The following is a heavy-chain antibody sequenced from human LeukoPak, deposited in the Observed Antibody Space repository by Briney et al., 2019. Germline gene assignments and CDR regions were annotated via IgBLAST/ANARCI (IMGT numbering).Heavy chain of an antibody. V-gene: IGHV4-39*07. CDR3: ARDRHEGYYYYGMDV. CDR1: GGSISSSSYY. J-gene: IGHJ6*02. CDR2: IYYSGST. Sequence: SETLSLTCTVSGGSISSSSYYWGWIRQPPGKGLEWIGSIYYSGSTYYNPSLKSRVTISVDTSKNQFSLKLSSVTAADTAVYYCARDRHEGYYYYGMDVWGQGTTVTVSS.